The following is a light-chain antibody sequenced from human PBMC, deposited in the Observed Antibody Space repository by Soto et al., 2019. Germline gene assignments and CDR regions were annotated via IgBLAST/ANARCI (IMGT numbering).Light chain of an antibody. CDR3: QQFDSSVT. J-gene: IGKJ1*01. CDR2: GAS. Sequence: EIVLTQSPGSLSLSPGERATLSCRASQSVSSTFFAWYQQRPGQAPRLLMYGASSRATGIPERFSGSGSGTDVTLTISRLEPEDFAVYYCQQFDSSVTCGQGTKVDIK. CDR1: QSVSSTF. V-gene: IGKV3-20*01.